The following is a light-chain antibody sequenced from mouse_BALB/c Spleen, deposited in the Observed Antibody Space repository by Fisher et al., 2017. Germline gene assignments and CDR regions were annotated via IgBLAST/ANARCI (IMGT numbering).Light chain of an antibody. CDR2: DTS. Sequence: IVITQSTAIMSASPGEKVTMTCSASSSVSYMYWYQQKPGSSPRLLIYDTSNLASGVPVRFSGSGSGTSYSLTISRMEAEDAATYYCQQWSSWTFGGGTKLEIK. CDR1: SSVSY. CDR3: QQWSSWT. J-gene: IGKJ1*01. V-gene: IGKV4-55*01.